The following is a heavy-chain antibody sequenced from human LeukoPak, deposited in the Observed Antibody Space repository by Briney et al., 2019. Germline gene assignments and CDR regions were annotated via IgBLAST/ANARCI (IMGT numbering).Heavy chain of an antibody. Sequence: PSETLSLTCAVSGGSISSGGYSWSWIRQPPGKGLEWIGYIYHSGSTYYNPSLKSRVTISVDRSKNQFSLKLSSVTAADTAVYYCARSAPYYYDSSGFYFDYWGQGTLVTVSS. CDR3: ARSAPYYYDSSGFYFDY. CDR1: GGSISSGGYS. J-gene: IGHJ4*02. D-gene: IGHD3-22*01. CDR2: IYHSGST. V-gene: IGHV4-30-2*01.